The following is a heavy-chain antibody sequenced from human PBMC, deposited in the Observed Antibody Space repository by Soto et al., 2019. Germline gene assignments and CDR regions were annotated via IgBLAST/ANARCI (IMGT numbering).Heavy chain of an antibody. CDR1: GFTFTSSA. CDR3: AALGSSGYYDLDY. Sequence: ASVKVSCKAAGFTFTSSAVQWGRQARGQRLEWIGWIVVGSGNTNYAQKFQERVTITRDMSTSTAYMELSSLRSEDTAVYYCAALGSSGYYDLDYWGQGTLVTVSS. D-gene: IGHD3-22*01. J-gene: IGHJ4*02. CDR2: IVVGSGNT. V-gene: IGHV1-58*01.